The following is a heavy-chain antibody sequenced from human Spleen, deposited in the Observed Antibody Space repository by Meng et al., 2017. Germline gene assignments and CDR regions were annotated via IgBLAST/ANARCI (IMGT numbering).Heavy chain of an antibody. Sequence: SGPTLVKPTQTLTLTCTFSGFSLSTSGVGVGWIRQPPGKALEWLALIYWDDDKRYSPSLKSRLTITKDTSKNQVVLTMTNMDPVDTATYYCAHDSRDSSGWYRSSDAFDIWGQGTMVTVSS. D-gene: IGHD6-19*01. CDR1: GFSLSTSGVG. V-gene: IGHV2-5*02. CDR2: IYWDDDK. CDR3: AHDSRDSSGWYRSSDAFDI. J-gene: IGHJ3*02.